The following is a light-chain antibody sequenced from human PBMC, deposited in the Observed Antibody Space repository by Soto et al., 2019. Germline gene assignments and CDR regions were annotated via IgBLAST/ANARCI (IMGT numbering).Light chain of an antibody. CDR1: SSDVGGYNY. J-gene: IGLJ1*01. Sequence: QSVLTQPASVSGSPGQSITISCTGTSSDVGGYNYVSWYQQHPGKAPKLMIYEVSNRPSGVSNRFSGSKSGSTASLTISGLQAEDDADYYCSSYTSTTTRVFGTGTKV. CDR3: SSYTSTTTRV. CDR2: EVS. V-gene: IGLV2-14*01.